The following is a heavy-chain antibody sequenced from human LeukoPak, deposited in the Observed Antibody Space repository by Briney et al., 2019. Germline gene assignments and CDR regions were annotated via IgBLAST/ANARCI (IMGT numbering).Heavy chain of an antibody. J-gene: IGHJ4*02. CDR1: GFTVSSTY. CDR2: IHSSGST. CDR3: ARDSSSFPNYFDF. V-gene: IGHV3-53*01. Sequence: GGSLRLSCAASGFTVSSTYMSWVRQAPGQGLEWVSLIHSSGSTFYADSVQGRFTISRDNSKNTLYLQMNSLRAEDTAMYYCARDSSSFPNYFDFWGQGTLVTVSS. D-gene: IGHD3-3*02.